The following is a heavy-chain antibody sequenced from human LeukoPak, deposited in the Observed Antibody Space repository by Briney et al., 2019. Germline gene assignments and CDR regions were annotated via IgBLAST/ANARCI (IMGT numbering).Heavy chain of an antibody. CDR3: ARGQLERLRGYMDV. D-gene: IGHD1-1*01. V-gene: IGHV3-21*01. Sequence: PGGSLRLSCAASGFTFSSYSMTWVGKAPGKGLEWVSSISSSSSYIYSADSVKGRFTISRDNAKNSLYLQMNSLRAEDTAVYYCARGQLERLRGYMDVWGKGTTVTVSS. CDR1: GFTFSSYS. J-gene: IGHJ6*03. CDR2: ISSSSSYI.